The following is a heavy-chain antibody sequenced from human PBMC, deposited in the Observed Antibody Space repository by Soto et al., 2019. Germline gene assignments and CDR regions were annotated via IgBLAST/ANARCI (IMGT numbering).Heavy chain of an antibody. J-gene: IGHJ6*02. V-gene: IGHV1-2*04. CDR2: INPISGGT. CDR3: ARGDSSSNDSYFYGMDV. Sequence: QAQLVQSGTEVKKPGASVKVSCKASGYTFSDYYIHWVRQAPGQGLEWMAWINPISGGTAYAQKFQGWVTMTRDTSISTAYMELRSLKSDDTAVYYCARGDSSSNDSYFYGMDVWGQGTTVTVSS. D-gene: IGHD6-6*01. CDR1: GYTFSDYY.